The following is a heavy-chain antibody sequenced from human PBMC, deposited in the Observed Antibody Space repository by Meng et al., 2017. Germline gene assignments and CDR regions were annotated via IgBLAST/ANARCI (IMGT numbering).Heavy chain of an antibody. V-gene: IGHV1-18*01. CDR3: ARVFLGATPRTFSDY. Sequence: ASVKVSCKASGYTFTSYGISWVRQAPGQGLEWMGWISAYNGNTSYAQKLQGRVTMTTDTSTSTAYMELRSLRTDDTAVYYCARVFLGATPRTFSDYWGQGTLVTVSS. CDR2: ISAYNGNT. CDR1: GYTFTSYG. J-gene: IGHJ4*02. D-gene: IGHD1-26*01.